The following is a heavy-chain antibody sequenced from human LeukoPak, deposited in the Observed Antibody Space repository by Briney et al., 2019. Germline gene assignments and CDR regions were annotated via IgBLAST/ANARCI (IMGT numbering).Heavy chain of an antibody. D-gene: IGHD2-15*01. CDR1: GGSISSYY. V-gene: IGHV4-59*01. J-gene: IGHJ6*03. Sequence: PSETLSLTCTVSGGSISSYYWSWIRQPPGKGLEWIGYIYYSGSTNYNPSLKSRVTISVDTSKNQFSLKLSSVTAADTAVYYCARDRGYYCSGGSCYPPYYYYYMDVWGKGTTVTVSS. CDR2: IYYSGST. CDR3: ARDRGYYCSGGSCYPPYYYYYMDV.